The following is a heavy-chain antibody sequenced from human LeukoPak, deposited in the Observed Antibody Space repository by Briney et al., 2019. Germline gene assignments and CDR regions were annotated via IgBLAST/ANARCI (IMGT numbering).Heavy chain of an antibody. CDR1: GGSISSYY. V-gene: IGHV4-59*08. CDR2: IYSSGST. J-gene: IGHJ3*02. CDR3: ARRYSGYGNAFDI. Sequence: KPSETLSLTCTVSGGSISSYYWSWIRQPPGKGLEGIGYIYSSGSTNYSPSLKSRVTISVDTSKNQFSLKLYSVTAADTAVYYCARRYSGYGNAFDIWGQGTMVTVSS. D-gene: IGHD5-12*01.